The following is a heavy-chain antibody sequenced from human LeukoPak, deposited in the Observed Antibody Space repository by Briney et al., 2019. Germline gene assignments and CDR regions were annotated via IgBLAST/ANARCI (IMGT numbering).Heavy chain of an antibody. D-gene: IGHD6-6*01. CDR2: ISGSGGST. J-gene: IGHJ4*02. Sequence: GGSLRLSCAASGFTFSSYAMSWVRQAPGKGLEWVSAISGSGGSTYYADSVKGRFTISRDNSKNTLYLQMNSLRAEDTAVYYCARDRTSSSHFDYWGQGTLVTVSS. V-gene: IGHV3-23*01. CDR3: ARDRTSSSHFDY. CDR1: GFTFSSYA.